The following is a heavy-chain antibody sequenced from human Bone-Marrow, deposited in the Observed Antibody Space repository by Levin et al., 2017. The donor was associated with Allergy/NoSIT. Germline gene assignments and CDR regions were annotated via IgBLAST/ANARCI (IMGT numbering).Heavy chain of an antibody. Sequence: ASVKVSCKASGYTFTSYYMHWVRQAPGQGLEWMGIINPSGGSTSYAQKFQGRVTMTRDTSTSTVYMELSSLRSEDTAVYYCARPHRDCSGGSCYFDYWGQGTLVTVSS. CDR1: GYTFTSYY. J-gene: IGHJ4*02. CDR2: INPSGGST. D-gene: IGHD2-15*01. CDR3: ARPHRDCSGGSCYFDY. V-gene: IGHV1-46*01.